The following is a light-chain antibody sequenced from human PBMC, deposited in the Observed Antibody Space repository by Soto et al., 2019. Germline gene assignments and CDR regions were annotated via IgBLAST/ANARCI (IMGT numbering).Light chain of an antibody. CDR3: SSYTSSSTPL. CDR2: EVS. CDR1: SSDVGDYNY. Sequence: QSALTQPASVSGSLGQSITISCTGTSSDVGDYNYVSWYQQHPGKAPKLMIYEVSNRPSGVSNRFSGSKSGNTASLTISGLQAEDEADYYCSSYTSSSTPLFGGGTKLTVL. V-gene: IGLV2-14*01. J-gene: IGLJ2*01.